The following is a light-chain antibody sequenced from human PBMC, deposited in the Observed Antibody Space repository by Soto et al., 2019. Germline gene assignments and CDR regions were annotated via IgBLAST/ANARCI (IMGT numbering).Light chain of an antibody. J-gene: IGKJ4*01. CDR2: AAS. Sequence: IQLTQSPSSLSASVGDRVTITCRASQGISGYLAWYQQKPGKAPNLLIYAASSLQSGVPPRFSGSGSGTEFTLTISSLQPEDFSTYYCQQVNSYPLTLGGGTKVDIK. CDR3: QQVNSYPLT. CDR1: QGISGY. V-gene: IGKV1-9*01.